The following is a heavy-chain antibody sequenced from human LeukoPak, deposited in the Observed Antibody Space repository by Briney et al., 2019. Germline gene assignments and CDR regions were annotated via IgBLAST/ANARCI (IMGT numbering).Heavy chain of an antibody. CDR1: GFTFSSYA. V-gene: IGHV3-30*04. CDR3: ARDTRYSSNWILDY. CDR2: ISYDGSNK. D-gene: IGHD6-13*01. Sequence: GGSLRLSCAASGFTFSSYAMYWVRQAPGKGLEWVAVISYDGSNKDYADSVKGRFTISRDNSKNTLYLQMNSLRDEDTAVYYCARDTRYSSNWILDYWGQGTLVTVSS. J-gene: IGHJ4*02.